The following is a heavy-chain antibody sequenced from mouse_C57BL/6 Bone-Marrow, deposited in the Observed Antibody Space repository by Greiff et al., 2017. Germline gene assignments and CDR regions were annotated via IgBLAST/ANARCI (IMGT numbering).Heavy chain of an antibody. V-gene: IGHV1-50*01. CDR3: ASNWDWFAY. J-gene: IGHJ3*01. D-gene: IGHD4-1*02. CDR1: GYTFTSYW. Sequence: QVQLKQSGAELVKPGASLKLSCTASGYTFTSYWMQWVKQRPGQGLEWIGEIDPSDSYTNYTPEFKGKATLTRDTSSSTAYMQLSSLTTEDSAVYYCASNWDWFAYWGQGTLVTVSA. CDR2: IDPSDSYT.